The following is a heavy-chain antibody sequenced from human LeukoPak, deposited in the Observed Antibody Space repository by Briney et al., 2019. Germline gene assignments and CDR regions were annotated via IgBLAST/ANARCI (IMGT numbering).Heavy chain of an antibody. D-gene: IGHD3-10*01. CDR3: AKVKVMIRGVIIMGPLDY. CDR1: GFTFSNYV. Sequence: GGSLRLSCAASGFTFSNYVMHWVRQAPGKGLEWVAVMSTDGSNTYYAESVKGRFTISRDDSQNTLYLQMNSLRPEDTAVYYCAKVKVMIRGVIIMGPLDYWGQGTLVTVSS. J-gene: IGHJ4*02. V-gene: IGHV3-30*18. CDR2: MSTDGSNT.